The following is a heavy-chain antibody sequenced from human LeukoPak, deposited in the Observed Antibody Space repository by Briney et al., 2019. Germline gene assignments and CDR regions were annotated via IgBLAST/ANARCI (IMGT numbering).Heavy chain of an antibody. J-gene: IGHJ4*02. CDR1: GYTFTTYA. Sequence: ASVKVSCKASGYTFTTYAIHWVRQAPGQRLEWMGWINAGNGNTKYSQKFQGRVTITRDTPASTAYTELSSLRSEDTAVYYCARDRGGTGDFDYWGQGTLVTASS. CDR3: ARDRGGTGDFDY. V-gene: IGHV1-3*01. D-gene: IGHD1-1*01. CDR2: INAGNGNT.